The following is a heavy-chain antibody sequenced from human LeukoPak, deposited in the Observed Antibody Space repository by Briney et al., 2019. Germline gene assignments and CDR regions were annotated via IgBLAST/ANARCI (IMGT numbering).Heavy chain of an antibody. J-gene: IGHJ4*02. CDR1: AFIFNNAW. CDR3: TTEYNFNCYDSSGYYY. CDR2: IKSKTDGGTT. V-gene: IGHV3-15*01. D-gene: IGHD3-22*01. Sequence: GGSLRLSCATSAFIFNNAWMSWVRQAPGKGLEWVGRIKSKTDGGTTDYAAPVKGRFTISRDDSKNTLYLQMNSLKTEDTAVYYCTTEYNFNCYDSSGYYYWGQGTLVTVSS.